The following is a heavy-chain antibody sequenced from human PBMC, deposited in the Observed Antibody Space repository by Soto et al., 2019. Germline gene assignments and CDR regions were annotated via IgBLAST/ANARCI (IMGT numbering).Heavy chain of an antibody. J-gene: IGHJ4*02. D-gene: IGHD1-26*01. CDR3: ARELGGVYDY. CDR2: ISYDGSNK. Sequence: QVQLVESGGVVVQPGRSLRLSCAASGFTFSSYAMHWVRQAPGKGLEWVAVISYDGSNKYYADSVKGRFTISRDNSKNTLYLQMNSLRAEDTAVYYCARELGGVYDYWGQGTLVTVSS. V-gene: IGHV3-30-3*01. CDR1: GFTFSSYA.